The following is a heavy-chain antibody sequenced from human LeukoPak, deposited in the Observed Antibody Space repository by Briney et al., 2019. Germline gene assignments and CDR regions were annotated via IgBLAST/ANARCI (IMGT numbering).Heavy chain of an antibody. CDR3: ARESESYDSSGSTFKY. V-gene: IGHV3-30*02. J-gene: IGHJ4*02. CDR2: IRYDGSHK. D-gene: IGHD3-22*01. Sequence: PGGSLRLSCAVSGFTFKSYGMHWVRQAPGKGLEWVAFIRYDGSHKYYADSVKGRFTISRDNSKNTLYLQMNSLRAEDTAVYYCARESESYDSSGSTFKYWGQGTLGTVSS. CDR1: GFTFKSYG.